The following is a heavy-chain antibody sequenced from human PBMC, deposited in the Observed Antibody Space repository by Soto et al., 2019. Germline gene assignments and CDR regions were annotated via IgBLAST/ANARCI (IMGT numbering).Heavy chain of an antibody. CDR3: ARSPPYCSGGSCYDY. CDR1: GGSISSYY. J-gene: IGHJ4*02. CDR2: IYYSGST. D-gene: IGHD2-15*01. V-gene: IGHV4-59*01. Sequence: SETLSLTCTVSGGSISSYYWSWIRQPPGKGLEWIGYIYYSGSTNYNPSLKSRATISVDTSKNQFSLKLSSVTAADTAVYYCARSPPYCSGGSCYDYWGQGTLVTVSS.